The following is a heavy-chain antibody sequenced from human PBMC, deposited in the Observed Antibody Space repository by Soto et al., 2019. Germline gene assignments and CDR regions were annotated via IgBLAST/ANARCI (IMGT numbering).Heavy chain of an antibody. V-gene: IGHV4-34*01. CDR2: INHSGST. CDR3: ASSPHDCSSTSCYLDAFDI. Sequence: QVQLQQWGAGLLKPSETLSLTCAVYGGSFSGYYWSWIRQPPGKGLEWIGEINHSGSTNYNPSLKRRVTISVGTSKIQFSLKLSSVTAADTAVYYCASSPHDCSSTSCYLDAFDIWGQGTMVTVSS. D-gene: IGHD2-2*01. J-gene: IGHJ3*02. CDR1: GGSFSGYY.